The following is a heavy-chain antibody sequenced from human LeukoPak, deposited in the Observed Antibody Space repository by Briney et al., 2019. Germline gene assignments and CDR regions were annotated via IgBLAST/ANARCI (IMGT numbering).Heavy chain of an antibody. CDR2: ISWNSGSI. CDR3: AKGAAGPVAYYFDY. CDR1: GFTFDDYA. J-gene: IGHJ4*02. D-gene: IGHD6-13*01. V-gene: IGHV3-9*03. Sequence: GGSLRLSCAASGFTFDDYAMHWVRQAPGKGLEWVSGISWNSGSIGYADSVEGRFTISRDNAKNSLYLQMNSLRAEDMALYYCAKGAAGPVAYYFDYWGQGTLVTVSS.